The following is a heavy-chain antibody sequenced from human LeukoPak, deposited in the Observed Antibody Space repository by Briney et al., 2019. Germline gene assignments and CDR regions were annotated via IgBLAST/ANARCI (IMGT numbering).Heavy chain of an antibody. CDR3: ARGHGWYDP. J-gene: IGHJ5*02. V-gene: IGHV4-59*01. CDR2: VYYSGST. CDR1: GGSISTYF. Sequence: SETLSLTCTVSGGSISTYFWSWIRQPPGKGLEWIGYVYYSGSTNYSPSLQSRVTISVDTSKNQFSLKLSSVTAADTAVYSCARGHGWYDPWGQGTLVTVSS.